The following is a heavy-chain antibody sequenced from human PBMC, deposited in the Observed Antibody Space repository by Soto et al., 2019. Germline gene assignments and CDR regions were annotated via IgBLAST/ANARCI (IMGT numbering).Heavy chain of an antibody. V-gene: IGHV3-23*01. J-gene: IGHJ4*02. CDR3: AKSPLGGLIVVRVAFDY. Sequence: GGSLRLSCAASGFSFSSYAMSWVHQAPGKGLEWVSTISAGGGGTYYADSVKGRFTISRDNSKNTLYLQMDSLRAEDTAVYYCAKSPLGGLIVVRVAFDYWGQGTLVTVSS. CDR2: ISAGGGGT. D-gene: IGHD3-16*02. CDR1: GFSFSSYA.